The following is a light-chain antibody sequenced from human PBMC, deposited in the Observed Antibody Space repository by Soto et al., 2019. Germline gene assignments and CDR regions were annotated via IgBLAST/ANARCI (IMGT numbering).Light chain of an antibody. Sequence: QSVLTQPPSASGSPGQSVTISCTGPSSDVGGYNFVSGYQQHPGQAPKFMIYEVSKRPSGVPDRFSGSKSGNTASLTVSGLQAEDEADYYCSSYAGGIKWVFGGGPQLTVL. CDR2: EVS. CDR3: SSYAGGIKWV. CDR1: SSDVGGYNF. V-gene: IGLV2-8*01. J-gene: IGLJ3*02.